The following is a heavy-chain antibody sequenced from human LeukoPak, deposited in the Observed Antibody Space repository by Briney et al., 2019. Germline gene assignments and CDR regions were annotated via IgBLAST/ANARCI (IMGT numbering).Heavy chain of an antibody. V-gene: IGHV3-48*03. J-gene: IGHJ4*02. CDR1: GFTFSSYE. Sequence: PGGSLRLSCAASGFTFSSYEMNWVRQAPGKGLEWVSYITSSGSATYYAGSVKGRFTISRENAKNSLYLQMNSLRAGDTAVYYCARAAAGGKGFDYWGQGTLVTVSS. D-gene: IGHD6-13*01. CDR2: ITSSGSAT. CDR3: ARAAAGGKGFDY.